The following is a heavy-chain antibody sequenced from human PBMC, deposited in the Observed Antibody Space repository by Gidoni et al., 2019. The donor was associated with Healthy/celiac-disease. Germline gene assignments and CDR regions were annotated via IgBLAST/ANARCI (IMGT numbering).Heavy chain of an antibody. Sequence: EVQLVESGGGLVQPGRSLRLSCAASGFTFDDYAMHWVRQAPGKGLEWVSGISWNSGSIGYADSVKGRFTISRDNAKNSLYLQMNSLRAEDTALYYCAKSVLSVVPAATDYWGQGTLVTVSS. CDR3: AKSVLSVVPAATDY. CDR2: ISWNSGSI. V-gene: IGHV3-9*01. CDR1: GFTFDDYA. D-gene: IGHD2-2*01. J-gene: IGHJ4*02.